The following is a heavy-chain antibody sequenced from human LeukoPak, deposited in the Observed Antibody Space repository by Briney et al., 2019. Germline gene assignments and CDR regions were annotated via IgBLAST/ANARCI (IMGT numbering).Heavy chain of an antibody. Sequence: ASVKVSCKASGGTFSSYAISWVRQAPGQGLEWMGGIIPIFGTANYAQKFQGRVTITADESTSTAYMELSSLRSEDTAVYYCATEGDSDVFDIWGQGTMVTVSS. D-gene: IGHD2-15*01. J-gene: IGHJ3*02. V-gene: IGHV1-69*13. CDR3: ATEGDSDVFDI. CDR1: GGTFSSYA. CDR2: IIPIFGTA.